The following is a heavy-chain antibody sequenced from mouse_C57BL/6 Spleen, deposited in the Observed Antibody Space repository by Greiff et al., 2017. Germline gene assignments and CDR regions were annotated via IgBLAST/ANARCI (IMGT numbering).Heavy chain of an antibody. Sequence: DVQLVESGGGLVKPGGSLKLSCAASGFTFSSYAMSWVRQTPEKRLEWVATISDGGSYTYYPDNVKGRFTISRDNAKNNLYLQMSHLKSEDTAMYYCARSSDYGFDYWGQGTTLTVSS. CDR1: GFTFSSYA. V-gene: IGHV5-4*01. J-gene: IGHJ2*01. D-gene: IGHD2-4*01. CDR2: ISDGGSYT. CDR3: ARSSDYGFDY.